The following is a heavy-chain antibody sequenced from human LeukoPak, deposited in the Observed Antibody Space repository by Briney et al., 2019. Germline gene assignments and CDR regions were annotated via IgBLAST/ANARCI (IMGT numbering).Heavy chain of an antibody. D-gene: IGHD3-10*01. Sequence: GGSLRLSCAASGFTFSTYVMSWVRRAPGKGLEWVSGISSNGVNTYYADSVKGRFTISRDNAKKSLYLQMVSLRAEDTALYYCARGLYGSGTYVLDYWGQGTLVTVSS. CDR3: ARGLYGSGTYVLDY. J-gene: IGHJ4*02. V-gene: IGHV3-23*01. CDR2: ISSNGVNT. CDR1: GFTFSTYV.